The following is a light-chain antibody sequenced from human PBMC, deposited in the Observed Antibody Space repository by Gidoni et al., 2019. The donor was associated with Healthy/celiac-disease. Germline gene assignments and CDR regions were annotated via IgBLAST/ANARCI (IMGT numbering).Light chain of an antibody. CDR2: DAS. Sequence: DIQMTQSPSTLSASVGDRVTISCRASQSISSWLAWYQQKPGKAPKLLIYDASSLESGVPSRVSGCGSETEFTLTISSLQPDEFATCYWQQYNSYSPTFGQGTKLEIK. CDR3: QQYNSYSPT. J-gene: IGKJ2*01. CDR1: QSISSW. V-gene: IGKV1-5*01.